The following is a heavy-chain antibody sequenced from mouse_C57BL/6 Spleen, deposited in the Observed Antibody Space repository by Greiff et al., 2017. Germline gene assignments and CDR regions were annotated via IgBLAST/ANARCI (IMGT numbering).Heavy chain of an antibody. CDR3: ARPRTGGNYAMDY. J-gene: IGHJ4*01. CDR2: ITPNNGGT. CDR1: GYTFTDYN. Sequence: VQLQQSGPELVKPGASVKIPCKASGYTFTDYNMDWVQQSHGKSLEWIGDITPNNGGTIYNQKFKGKATLTVDKSSSTAYMELRSLTSEDTAVYYCARPRTGGNYAMDYWGQGTSVTVSS. D-gene: IGHD4-1*01. V-gene: IGHV1-18*01.